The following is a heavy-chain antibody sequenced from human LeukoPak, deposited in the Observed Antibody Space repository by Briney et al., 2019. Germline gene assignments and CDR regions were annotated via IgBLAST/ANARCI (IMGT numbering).Heavy chain of an antibody. CDR3: ARDLDYGGRSNFDH. D-gene: IGHD4-23*01. V-gene: IGHV3-74*03. CDR2: IKSDGSSI. Sequence: GGSLRLSCEVSGFTFSSYWMYWVRQAPGKGLVWVSRIKSDGSSIMYADSVRGRFTISRDNAKNTLYLQMNSLRAEDTAVYYCARDLDYGGRSNFDHWGQGILVTVSS. CDR1: GFTFSSYW. J-gene: IGHJ4*02.